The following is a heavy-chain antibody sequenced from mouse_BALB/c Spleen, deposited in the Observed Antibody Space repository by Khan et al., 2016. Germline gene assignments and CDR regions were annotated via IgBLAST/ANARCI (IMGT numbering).Heavy chain of an antibody. CDR3: ARPLYGSSYRY. CDR1: GYTFTSYW. CDR2: INPSTGYT. Sequence: QVQLQQSGAELAKPGASVKMSCKASGYTFTSYWMHWVKQRPGQGLEWIGYINPSTGYTEYNQKFKDKATLTADKSSSTAYMQLSSLTSEDSAVXYCARPLYGSSYRYWGQGTTLTVSS. D-gene: IGHD1-1*01. V-gene: IGHV1-7*01. J-gene: IGHJ2*01.